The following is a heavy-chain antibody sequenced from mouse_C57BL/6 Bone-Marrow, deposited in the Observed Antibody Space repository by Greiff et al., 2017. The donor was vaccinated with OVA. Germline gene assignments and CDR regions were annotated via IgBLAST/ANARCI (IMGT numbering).Heavy chain of an antibody. D-gene: IGHD1-1*01. J-gene: IGHJ2*01. CDR3: ARSGGYYYGSSYFDY. CDR1: GYTFTSYG. V-gene: IGHV1-81*01. Sequence: QVQLKQSGAELARPGASVKLSCKASGYTFTSYGISWVKQRTGQGLEWIGEIYPRSGNTYYNEKFKGKATLTADKSSSTAYMELRSLTSEDSAVYFWARSGGYYYGSSYFDYWGQGTTLTVSS. CDR2: IYPRSGNT.